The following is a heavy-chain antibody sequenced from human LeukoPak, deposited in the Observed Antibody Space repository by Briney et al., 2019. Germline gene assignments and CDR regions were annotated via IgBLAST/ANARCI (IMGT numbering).Heavy chain of an antibody. CDR2: IYYSGST. CDR3: ARDRVTAYYYYYGMDV. CDR1: GGSISSYY. V-gene: IGHV4-59*01. D-gene: IGHD4-11*01. Sequence: SETLSLTCTVSGGSISSYYWSWIRQPPGKGLEWIGYIYYSGSTNYNPSLKSRVTISVDTSKNQFSLKLSSVTAADTAVYYCARDRVTAYYYYYGMDVWGQGTTVTVSS. J-gene: IGHJ6*02.